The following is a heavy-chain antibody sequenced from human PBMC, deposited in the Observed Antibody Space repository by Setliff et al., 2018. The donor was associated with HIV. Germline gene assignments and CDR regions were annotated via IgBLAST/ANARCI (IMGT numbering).Heavy chain of an antibody. Sequence: GGSLRLSCVASGITFSSYWWSWLRQAPGKGLEWVSFISYDGITDYADSVKGRFTISRDNAKNSLYLQMNSLRVDDTAAYFCARVKAAAGPSYYYALDVWGQGTTVTVSS. J-gene: IGHJ6*02. CDR3: ARVKAAAGPSYYYALDV. V-gene: IGHV3-30-3*01. CDR2: ISYDGIT. CDR1: GITFSSYW. D-gene: IGHD6-13*01.